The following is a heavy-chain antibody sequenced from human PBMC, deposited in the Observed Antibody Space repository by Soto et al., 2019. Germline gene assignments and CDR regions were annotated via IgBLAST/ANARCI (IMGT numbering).Heavy chain of an antibody. CDR1: GYTFTSYA. Sequence: ASVKVSCKASGYTFTSYAMHWVRQAPGQRLEWMGWINAGNGNTKYSQKFQGRVTITRDTSASTAYMELSSLRSEDTAVYYCARGTLYSSGWYYFDYWGQGTLVTVSS. J-gene: IGHJ4*02. CDR2: INAGNGNT. D-gene: IGHD6-19*01. CDR3: ARGTLYSSGWYYFDY. V-gene: IGHV1-3*01.